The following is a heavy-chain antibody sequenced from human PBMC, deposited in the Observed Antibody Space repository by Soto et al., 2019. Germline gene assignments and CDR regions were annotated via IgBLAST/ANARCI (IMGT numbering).Heavy chain of an antibody. V-gene: IGHV3-23*01. Sequence: VQLLESGGGLVQPGGSLRLSCVVSGFTLGPYGVTWVRQVPGKGLEWVSGFSGGSGTTHYSDSVKGRFTISRDDPRSKVYLQIISMGVDDTAVYYCTRWNGYVDHWGRGTLVTVSS. J-gene: IGHJ4*02. CDR3: TRWNGYVDH. CDR2: FSGGSGTT. D-gene: IGHD1-1*01. CDR1: GFTLGPYG.